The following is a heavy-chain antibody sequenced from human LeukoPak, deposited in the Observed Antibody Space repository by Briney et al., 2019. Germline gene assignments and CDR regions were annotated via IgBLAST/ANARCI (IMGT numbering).Heavy chain of an antibody. CDR2: IIPIFGTA. CDR1: GGTFSSYA. D-gene: IGHD3-22*01. CDR3: ARDGIHGMYYYDSSAVRDEDYYYYYGMDV. Sequence: SVKVSCKASGGTFSSYAISWVRQAPGQGLEWMGGIIPIFGTANYAQKFQGRVTITADESTSTAYMELSSLRSEDTAVYYCARDGIHGMYYYDSSAVRDEDYYYYYGMDVWGQGTTVTVSS. J-gene: IGHJ6*02. V-gene: IGHV1-69*13.